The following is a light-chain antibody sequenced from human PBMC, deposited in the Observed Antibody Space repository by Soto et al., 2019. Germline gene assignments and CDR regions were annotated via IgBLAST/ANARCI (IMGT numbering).Light chain of an antibody. V-gene: IGKV3-20*01. CDR1: QSVSSNH. CDR2: GAS. J-gene: IGKJ4*01. CDR3: QRYGSSPLT. Sequence: IVLTQSPSILSVSPGERASFSCRASQSVSSNHLAWYQQKPGQAPRLLIYGASTRASGIPDRFSGSGSGTDFTLTISRLEPEDLAVYYCQRYGSSPLTFGGGTKVDIK.